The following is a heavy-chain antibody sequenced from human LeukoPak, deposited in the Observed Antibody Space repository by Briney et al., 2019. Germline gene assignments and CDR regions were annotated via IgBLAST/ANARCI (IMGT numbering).Heavy chain of an antibody. V-gene: IGHV4-39*01. CDR3: ARHWGCRYGESYYYMDV. CDR1: GGSISSSSYY. J-gene: IGHJ6*03. D-gene: IGHD4-17*01. CDR2: IYYSGST. Sequence: PSETLSLTCTVSGGSISSSSYYWGWIRQPPGKGLEWIGSIYYSGSTYYNPSLKSRVTISVDTSKNQFSQKLSSVTAADTAVYYCARHWGCRYGESYYYMDVWGKGTTVTVSS.